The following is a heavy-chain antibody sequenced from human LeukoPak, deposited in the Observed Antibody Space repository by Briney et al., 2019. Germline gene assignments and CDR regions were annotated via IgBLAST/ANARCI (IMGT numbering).Heavy chain of an antibody. J-gene: IGHJ4*02. D-gene: IGHD6-19*01. CDR1: GYSISSGYY. Sequence: SETLSLNCAVSGYSISSGYYWGWIRQPPGKGLEWIGSIYHSGSTYYNPSLKSRVTISVDTSKNQFSLKLSSVTAADTAVYYCARLYADITIAVAGEFDYWGQGTLVTVSS. V-gene: IGHV4-38-2*01. CDR2: IYHSGST. CDR3: ARLYADITIAVAGEFDY.